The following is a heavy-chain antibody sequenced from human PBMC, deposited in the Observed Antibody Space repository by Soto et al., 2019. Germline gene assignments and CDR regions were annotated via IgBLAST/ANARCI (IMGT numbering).Heavy chain of an antibody. CDR1: GFTFSSYS. J-gene: IGHJ4*02. CDR3: ARGRSQTSCSFEY. CDR2: ISGSGGNT. D-gene: IGHD6-19*01. Sequence: EVQLLESGGGLEQPGGSQRLSCAASGFTFSSYSMSWVRQAPGKGLEWVSLISGSGGNTYYADSVKGRFTVSRDNSKSTLFLQMNSLRAEDTAVYYCARGRSQTSCSFEYWGQGTLVTGSS. V-gene: IGHV3-23*01.